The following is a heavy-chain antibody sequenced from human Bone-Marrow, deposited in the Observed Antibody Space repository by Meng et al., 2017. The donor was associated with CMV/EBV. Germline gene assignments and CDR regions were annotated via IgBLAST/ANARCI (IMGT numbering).Heavy chain of an antibody. D-gene: IGHD1-1*01. CDR2: IKEDGSAK. Sequence: RLSCAASGLTFSSYAMSWVRQAPGKGLEWVANIKEDGSAKYYVDSVKGRFTISRDNAKKSLYLQMNSLRAEDTAVYYCARWKPRIDYWGQGTLVTVSS. J-gene: IGHJ4*02. V-gene: IGHV3-7*01. CDR1: GLTFSSYA. CDR3: ARWKPRIDY.